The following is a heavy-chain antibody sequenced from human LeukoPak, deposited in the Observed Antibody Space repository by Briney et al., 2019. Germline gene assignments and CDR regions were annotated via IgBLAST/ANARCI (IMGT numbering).Heavy chain of an antibody. Sequence: ASVNVSCKSSGYMFTSHGIHWLRQAPGQGLEWKGWINPNSGGTNYAQKFQGRVTMTRDTSISTAYMELSRLRSDDTAVYYCARRLSTYYDILTGYNYWGQGTLVTVSS. D-gene: IGHD3-9*01. CDR3: ARRLSTYYDILTGYNY. V-gene: IGHV1-2*02. CDR1: GYMFTSHG. CDR2: INPNSGGT. J-gene: IGHJ4*02.